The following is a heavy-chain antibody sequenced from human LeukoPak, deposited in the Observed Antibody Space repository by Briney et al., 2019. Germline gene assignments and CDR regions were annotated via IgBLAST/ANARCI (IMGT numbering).Heavy chain of an antibody. CDR2: INSDGSST. D-gene: IGHD5-12*01. J-gene: IGHJ3*02. Sequence: GGSLRLSCAASGFTFSSYAMHWVRQAPGKGLVWVSRINSDGSSTSYADSVKGRFTISRDNAKNTLYLQMNSLRAEDTAVYYCARGVRTSSGYDSGIWGQGTMVTVSS. CDR1: GFTFSSYA. V-gene: IGHV3-74*01. CDR3: ARGVRTSSGYDSGI.